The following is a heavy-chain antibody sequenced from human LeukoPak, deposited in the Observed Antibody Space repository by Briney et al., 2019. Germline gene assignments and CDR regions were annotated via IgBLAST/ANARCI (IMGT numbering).Heavy chain of an antibody. J-gene: IGHJ6*02. Sequence: GGSLRLSRAASGFTVSSSYMSWVRQAPGKGLEWVSVIYSGGTTYYADSVKGRFTISRDNSKNALYLQMNSLRAEDTAVYYCARLPNWGTGYGMDVWGQGTTVTVSS. CDR2: IYSGGTT. D-gene: IGHD7-27*01. CDR1: GFTVSSSY. V-gene: IGHV3-66*01. CDR3: ARLPNWGTGYGMDV.